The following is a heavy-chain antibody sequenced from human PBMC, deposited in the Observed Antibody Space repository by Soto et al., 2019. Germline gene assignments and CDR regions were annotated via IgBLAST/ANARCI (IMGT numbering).Heavy chain of an antibody. D-gene: IGHD3-22*01. CDR2: IHYSGST. CDR1: GGSVNNINL. V-gene: IGHV4-4*02. Sequence: LSLTCAVSGGSVNNINLWIWVRQPPGKGLVWIGEIHYSGSTNYNASLRSRVTIAVDKSKNQFSLKLSSVTAADTAVYYCASGYYYDSSGYYWYGMDVWGQGTTVTVSS. CDR3: ASGYYYDSSGYYWYGMDV. J-gene: IGHJ6*02.